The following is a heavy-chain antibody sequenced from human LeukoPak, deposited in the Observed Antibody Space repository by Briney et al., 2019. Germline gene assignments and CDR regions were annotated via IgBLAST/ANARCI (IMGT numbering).Heavy chain of an antibody. CDR2: IYYSGST. V-gene: IGHV4-59*01. CDR3: ARGGSGSYGDY. D-gene: IGHD1-26*01. Sequence: SETLSLTCTVSGGSISSYYWSWIRQPPGKGLEWIGYIYYSGSTNYNPPLKSRVTISVDTSKNQFSLKLSSVTAADTAVYYCARGGSGSYGDYWGQGTLVTVSS. J-gene: IGHJ4*02. CDR1: GGSISSYY.